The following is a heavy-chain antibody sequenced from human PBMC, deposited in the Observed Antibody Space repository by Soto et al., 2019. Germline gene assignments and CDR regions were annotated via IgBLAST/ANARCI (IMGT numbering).Heavy chain of an antibody. J-gene: IGHJ6*03. CDR1: GFTFSSYG. D-gene: IGHD2-15*01. CDR3: AKAGSFSAIRFYCSGGSCPFYYYMDV. V-gene: IGHV3-30*18. CDR2: ISYDGSNK. Sequence: GGSLRLSCAASGFTFSSYGMHWVRQAPGKGLEWVAVISYDGSNKYYADSVKGRFTISRDNSKNTLYLQMNSLRAEDTAVYYCAKAGSFSAIRFYCSGGSCPFYYYMDVWGKGTTVTVSS.